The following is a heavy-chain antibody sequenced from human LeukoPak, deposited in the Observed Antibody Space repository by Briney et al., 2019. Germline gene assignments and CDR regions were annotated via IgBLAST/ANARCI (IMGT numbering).Heavy chain of an antibody. CDR2: ISGSGDST. CDR3: ASHYGSGSSNWLDP. Sequence: GGSLRLSCAASGFTFSNYGMSWVRQAPGRGWEWVSAISGSGDSTDYADSVKGRFTISRDKSKNTMYLQMNSLRAEDTAVYYCASHYGSGSSNWLDPWGQGTLVTVSS. D-gene: IGHD3-10*01. CDR1: GFTFSNYG. V-gene: IGHV3-23*01. J-gene: IGHJ5*02.